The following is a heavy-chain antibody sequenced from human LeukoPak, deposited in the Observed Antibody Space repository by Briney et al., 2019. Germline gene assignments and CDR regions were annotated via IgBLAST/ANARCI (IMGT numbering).Heavy chain of an antibody. V-gene: IGHV1-2*02. CDR2: INPNSGGT. CDR1: GYTFTGYY. J-gene: IGHJ4*02. Sequence: GASVNVSCKASGYTFTGYYMHWVRQAPGQGREWMGGINPNSGGTNYAQKFRGRVTMTRDTSISTAYMELSRLRSDDTAVYYCASRVAMLWFGESDLDYWGQGTLVTVSS. CDR3: ASRVAMLWFGESDLDY. D-gene: IGHD3-10*01.